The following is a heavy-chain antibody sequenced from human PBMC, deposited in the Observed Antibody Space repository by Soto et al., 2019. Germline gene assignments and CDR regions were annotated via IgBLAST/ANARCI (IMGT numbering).Heavy chain of an antibody. V-gene: IGHV5-51*01. CDR2: IYPGDSDT. CDR3: ARQDRSLVRTDWFDP. CDR1: GYSFTSYW. Sequence: GESLKISCKGSGYSFTSYWIGWVRQMPGKGLEWMGIIYPGDSDTRYSPSFQGQVTISADKSISTAYLQWSSLKASDTAMYYCARQDRSLVRTDWFDPWGQGTLVTVSS. D-gene: IGHD3-10*01. J-gene: IGHJ5*02.